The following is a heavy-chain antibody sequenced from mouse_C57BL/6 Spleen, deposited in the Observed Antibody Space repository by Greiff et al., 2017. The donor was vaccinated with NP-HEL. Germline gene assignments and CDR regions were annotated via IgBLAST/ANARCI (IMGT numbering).Heavy chain of an antibody. D-gene: IGHD2-3*01. CDR2: IYPGSGST. Sequence: QVQLQQPGAELVKPGASVKMSCKASGYTFTSYWITWVKQRPGQGLEWIGDIYPGSGSTNYNEKFKSKATLTVDTSSSTAYMQLSSLTSEDSAVYFYERQRDAGGYDGHYFDYWGQGTTLTVSA. J-gene: IGHJ2*01. CDR3: ERQRDAGGYDGHYFDY. V-gene: IGHV1-55*01. CDR1: GYTFTSYW.